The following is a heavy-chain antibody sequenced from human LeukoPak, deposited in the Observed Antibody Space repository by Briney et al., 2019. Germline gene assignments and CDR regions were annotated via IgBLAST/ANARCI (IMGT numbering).Heavy chain of an antibody. CDR2: FDPEDGET. CDR3: ATVLRIPANYYYGSGSYLT. CDR1: GYTLTELS. V-gene: IGHV1-24*01. Sequence: GASVKVSCKVSGYTLTELSMHWVRQAPGKGLEWTGGFDPEDGETIYAQKFQGRVTMTEDTSTDTAYMELSSLRSEDTAVYYCATVLRIPANYYYGSGSYLTWGQGTLVTVSS. D-gene: IGHD3-10*01. J-gene: IGHJ4*02.